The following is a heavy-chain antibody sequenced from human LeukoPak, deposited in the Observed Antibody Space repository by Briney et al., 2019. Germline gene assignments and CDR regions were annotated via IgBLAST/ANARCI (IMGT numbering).Heavy chain of an antibody. CDR3: AGGYSTINWFDP. Sequence: SETLSLTCTVFGGSISSYYWSWIRQPPGKGLEWIGYIYYSGSTNYNPSLKSRVTISVDTSKNQFSLKLSSVTAADTAVYYCAGGYSTINWFDPWGQGTLVTVSS. J-gene: IGHJ5*02. CDR1: GGSISSYY. V-gene: IGHV4-59*12. CDR2: IYYSGST. D-gene: IGHD6-13*01.